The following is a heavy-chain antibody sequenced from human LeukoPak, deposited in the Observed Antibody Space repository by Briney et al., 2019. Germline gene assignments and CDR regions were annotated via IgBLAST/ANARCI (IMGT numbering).Heavy chain of an antibody. D-gene: IGHD1-20*01. Sequence: GRSLRLSCAASGFTFDDYAMHWVRQAPGKGLEWVSGISWNSGSIGYADSVKGRFTISRDNAKNSLYLQMNSLRSEDTAVYYCARDHEITGTTPLFFDYWGQGTLVTVSS. CDR1: GFTFDDYA. V-gene: IGHV3-9*01. CDR3: ARDHEITGTTPLFFDY. CDR2: ISWNSGSI. J-gene: IGHJ4*02.